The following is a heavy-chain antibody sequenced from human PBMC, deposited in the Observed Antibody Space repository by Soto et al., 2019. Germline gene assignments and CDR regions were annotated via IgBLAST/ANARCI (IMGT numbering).Heavy chain of an antibody. CDR1: GYTFTSYG. CDR2: ISAYNGNT. D-gene: IGHD3-3*01. Sequence: AAVKVSCKASGYTFTSYGISWVRQAPGQGLEWMGWISAYNGNTNYAQKLQGRVTMTTDTSTSTAYMELRSLRSDDTAVYYCARDIEHLGAFDYWGQGTLVTVSS. V-gene: IGHV1-18*04. CDR3: ARDIEHLGAFDY. J-gene: IGHJ4*02.